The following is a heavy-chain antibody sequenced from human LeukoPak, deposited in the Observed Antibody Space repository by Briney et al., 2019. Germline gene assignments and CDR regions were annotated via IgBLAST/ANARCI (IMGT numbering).Heavy chain of an antibody. CDR3: ARLSTLKYYFDY. V-gene: IGHV4-59*08. CDR1: GGSMSSYY. Sequence: SETLSLTCNVSGGSMSSYYWSWIRQPPGKGLEWIGYIYYSGGTNYNPSLESRVTISVDTSKNQFSLKLSSVTAADTAVYYCARLSTLKYYFDYWGQGTLVTVSS. CDR2: IYYSGGT. J-gene: IGHJ4*02. D-gene: IGHD2/OR15-2a*01.